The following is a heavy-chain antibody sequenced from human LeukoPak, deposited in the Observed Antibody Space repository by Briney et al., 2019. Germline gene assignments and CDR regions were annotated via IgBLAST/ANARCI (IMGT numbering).Heavy chain of an antibody. CDR1: GFTFSTYS. CDR2: ISSSSTYI. D-gene: IGHD4-23*01. J-gene: IGHJ4*02. Sequence: GGSLRLSCAASGFTFSTYSMNWVRQAPGKGLEWVSFISSSSTYIYYADLVKGRFTISRDNAKNSLYLQMNSLRAENTAVYYCARDGGGNYNSWGQGTLVTVSS. V-gene: IGHV3-21*01. CDR3: ARDGGGNYNS.